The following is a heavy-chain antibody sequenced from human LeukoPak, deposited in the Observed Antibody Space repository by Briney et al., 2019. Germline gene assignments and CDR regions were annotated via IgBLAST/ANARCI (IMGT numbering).Heavy chain of an antibody. V-gene: IGHV1-8*01. CDR1: GYTFTSYD. J-gene: IGHJ6*03. D-gene: IGHD3-10*01. CDR3: ARVPLLWFGEYYYYMDV. CDR2: MNPNSGNT. Sequence: ASVTVSCKASGYTFTSYDINWVRQATGQGLEWMGWMNPNSGNTGYAQKFQGRVTMTRNTSISTAYMELSSLRSEDTAVYYCARVPLLWFGEYYYYMDVWGKGTTVTVSS.